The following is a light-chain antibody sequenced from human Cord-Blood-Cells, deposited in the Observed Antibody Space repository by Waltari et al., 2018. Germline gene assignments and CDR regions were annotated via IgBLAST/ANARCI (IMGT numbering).Light chain of an antibody. J-gene: IGLJ1*01. Sequence: QSALTPPRPVSGSPGQSVTISRTGTSSDLGGYNYLSWYQQHPGKAPKLMIYDVSKRPSGVPDRFSGSKSGNTASLTISGLQAEDEADYYCCSYAGSYTYVFGTGTKVTVL. V-gene: IGLV2-11*01. CDR2: DVS. CDR3: CSYAGSYTYV. CDR1: SSDLGGYNY.